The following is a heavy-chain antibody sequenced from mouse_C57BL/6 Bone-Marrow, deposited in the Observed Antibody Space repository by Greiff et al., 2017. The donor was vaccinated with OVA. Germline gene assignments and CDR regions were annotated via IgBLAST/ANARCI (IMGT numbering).Heavy chain of an antibody. CDR2: INPSTGGT. CDR3: ARCDGYWDY. V-gene: IGHV1-42*01. Sequence: EVMLVESGPELVKPGASVKISCKASGYSFTGYYMNWVKQSPEKSLEWIGEINPSTGGTTYNQKFKAKATLTVDKSSSTAYMQLKSLTSEDSAVYYCARCDGYWDYWGQGTTLTVSS. J-gene: IGHJ2*01. D-gene: IGHD2-3*01. CDR1: GYSFTGYY.